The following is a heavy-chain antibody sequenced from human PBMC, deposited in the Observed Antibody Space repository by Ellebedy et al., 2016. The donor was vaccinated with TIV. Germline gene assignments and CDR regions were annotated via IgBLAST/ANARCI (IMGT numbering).Heavy chain of an antibody. V-gene: IGHV1-18*01. CDR3: AKLPVAYNWNYADDD. D-gene: IGHD1-7*01. CDR1: GYTFTSHG. CDR2: INAKNGDI. Sequence: AASVKVSCKASGYTFTSHGIGWVRQAPGQGLEWMGWINAKNGDIDSAQEFQDRVTLTTDTSTTTAYLELRSLTSDDTAVYYCAKLPVAYNWNYADDDWGQGTLVTVSS. J-gene: IGHJ4*02.